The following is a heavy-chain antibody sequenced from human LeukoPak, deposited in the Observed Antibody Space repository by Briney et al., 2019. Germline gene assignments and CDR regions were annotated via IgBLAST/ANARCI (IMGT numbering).Heavy chain of an antibody. Sequence: GGCLRLSWAASGFTFSSYAMSWVRQAPGKGLEWVSAISGSGGSTYYADSVKGRFTISRDNSKNTLYLQMNSLRAEDTAVYYCAKDGVLRYFDWFGYWGQGTLVTVSS. CDR2: ISGSGGST. CDR3: AKDGVLRYFDWFGY. V-gene: IGHV3-23*01. D-gene: IGHD3-9*01. CDR1: GFTFSSYA. J-gene: IGHJ5*01.